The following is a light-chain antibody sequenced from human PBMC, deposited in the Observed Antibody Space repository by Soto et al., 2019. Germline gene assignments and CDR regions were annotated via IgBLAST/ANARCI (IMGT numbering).Light chain of an antibody. V-gene: IGKV3-15*01. CDR1: QSVSSN. CDR3: QQYGSSPWT. CDR2: GAS. J-gene: IGKJ1*01. Sequence: EIVMTQSPATLSVSPGERATLSCRASQSVSSNLAWYQQKPGQAPRLLIYGASIRATDIPARFSGSGSGTEFTLTISRLQSEDFAVYYCQQYGSSPWTFGQGTKVDIK.